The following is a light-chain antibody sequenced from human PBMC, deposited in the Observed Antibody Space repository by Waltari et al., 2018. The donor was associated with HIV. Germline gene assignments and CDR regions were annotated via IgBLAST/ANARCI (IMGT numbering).Light chain of an antibody. V-gene: IGKV1-39*01. CDR1: QGISTY. CDR3: QQSYSTPR. J-gene: IGKJ3*01. Sequence: IQLTQSPSFLSASVGDRVTITCRATQGISTYLNWYQQKPGKAPKLLIYAASSLQSGVPSRFSGSGSGTDFTLTISSLQPEDFATYYCQQSYSTPRFGPGTKVDIK. CDR2: AAS.